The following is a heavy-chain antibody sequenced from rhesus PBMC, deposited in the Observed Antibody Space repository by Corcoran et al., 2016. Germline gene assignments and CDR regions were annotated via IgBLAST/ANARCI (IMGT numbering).Heavy chain of an antibody. D-gene: IGHD2-27*01. J-gene: IGHJ4*01. CDR3: ARGVGCSGIYCYARYFDY. Sequence: QVQLQESGPGLVKPSETLSLTCAFSGYSISRCYGWSWIRQPPGQGLEWIGYIGGISGSTNYNPSLKSRVTISKDTSKNQFSLKLSSVTAADTAVYYCARGVGCSGIYCYARYFDYWGQGVLVTVSS. CDR2: IGGISGST. V-gene: IGHV4-127*01. CDR1: GYSISRCYG.